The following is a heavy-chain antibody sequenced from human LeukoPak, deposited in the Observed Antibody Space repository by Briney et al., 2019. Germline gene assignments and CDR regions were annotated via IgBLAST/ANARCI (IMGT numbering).Heavy chain of an antibody. V-gene: IGHV3-23*01. D-gene: IGHD6-19*01. CDR3: TKELHVAVAVADYYYFYMDV. Sequence: GGSLRLSCAASGFAFSSFAMGWARQSPGKGLEWLSNGGGNTTFYADSLKGRFTISRDNSKNTLYLHMDSLRPDDTAIYYCTKELHVAVAVADYYYFYMDVWGRGTAVTVSS. J-gene: IGHJ6*03. CDR2: NGGGNTT. CDR1: GFAFSSFA.